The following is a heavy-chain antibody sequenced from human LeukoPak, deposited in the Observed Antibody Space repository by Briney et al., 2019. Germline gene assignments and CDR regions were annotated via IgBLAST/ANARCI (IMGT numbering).Heavy chain of an antibody. CDR3: ARYCSSTSCYNWFDP. CDR2: INHSGST. CDR1: GGSFSGYY. D-gene: IGHD2-2*01. Sequence: PSETLSLTCAVYGGSFSGYYWSWIRQPPGKGLEWIGEINHSGSTNYNPSLKSRVTISVDTSKNQFSLKLSSVTAADTAVHYCARYCSSTSCYNWFDPWGQGTLVTVSS. J-gene: IGHJ5*02. V-gene: IGHV4-34*01.